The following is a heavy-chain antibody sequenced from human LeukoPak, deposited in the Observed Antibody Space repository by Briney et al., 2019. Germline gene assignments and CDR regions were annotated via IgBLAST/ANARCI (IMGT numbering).Heavy chain of an antibody. Sequence: PSETLSLTCAVYGGSFSGYYWSWSRQPPGKGLEWMAEINHSGSTNYSPSLKSRVTISVDTSKNQFSLKLSSVTAADTAVYYCASVSLGYCSSTSCRSGGYWGQGTLVTVSS. CDR1: GGSFSGYY. CDR3: ASVSLGYCSSTSCRSGGY. V-gene: IGHV4-34*01. J-gene: IGHJ4*02. D-gene: IGHD2-2*01. CDR2: INHSGST.